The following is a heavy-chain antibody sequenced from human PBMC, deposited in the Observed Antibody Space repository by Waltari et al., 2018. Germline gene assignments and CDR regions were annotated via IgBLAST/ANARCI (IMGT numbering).Heavy chain of an antibody. Sequence: EVQLVESGGDLVKPGGSLKLSCVASGFTFSGSAMHWVRQAPGKGLEWIGRIRSKANGHATHYSASVRGRFTVSRDDSKNTAYLQMNSLTPEDTAVYFCASQIGFSSSWYYWGQGTLVTVSP. V-gene: IGHV3-73*01. CDR2: IRSKANGHAT. CDR3: ASQIGFSSSWYY. D-gene: IGHD6-13*01. J-gene: IGHJ4*02. CDR1: GFTFSGSA.